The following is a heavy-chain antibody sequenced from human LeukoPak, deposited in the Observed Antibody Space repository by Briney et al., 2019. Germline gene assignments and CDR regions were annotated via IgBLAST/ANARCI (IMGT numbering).Heavy chain of an antibody. CDR1: GYSISSGYY. D-gene: IGHD4-17*01. Sequence: PSETLSLTCTVSGYSISSGYYWGWIRQPPGKGLEWIGSIYYSGSTYYNPSLKSRVTISVDTSKNQFSLKLSSVTAADTAVYYCARLLFNYGDFLGLDYWGQGTLVTVSS. J-gene: IGHJ4*02. CDR2: IYYSGST. V-gene: IGHV4-38-2*02. CDR3: ARLLFNYGDFLGLDY.